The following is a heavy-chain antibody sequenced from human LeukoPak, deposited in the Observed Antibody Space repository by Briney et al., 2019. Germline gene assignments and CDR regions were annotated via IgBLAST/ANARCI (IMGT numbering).Heavy chain of an antibody. V-gene: IGHV1-8*03. Sequence: ASVKVSCKASGGTFSSYDINWVRQAPGQGLEWMGWMNPNSGNTGYAQKFQGRVTITRNTSISTAYMELSSLRSEDTAVYYCARGLYGSSHPFDPWGLGTLVTVSS. D-gene: IGHD3-10*01. CDR2: MNPNSGNT. CDR3: ARGLYGSSHPFDP. CDR1: GGTFSSYD. J-gene: IGHJ5*02.